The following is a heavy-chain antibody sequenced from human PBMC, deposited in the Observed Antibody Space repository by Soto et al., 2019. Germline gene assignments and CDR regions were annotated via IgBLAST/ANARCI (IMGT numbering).Heavy chain of an antibody. J-gene: IGHJ6*03. Sequence: PGGSLRLSCAASGFTFSDYYMSWIRQAPGKGLEWVSYISSSGSTIYYADSVKGRFTISRDNAKNSLYLQMNSLRAEDTAVYYCARECKATHYYYYMDVWGKGTTVTVSS. CDR1: GFTFSDYY. D-gene: IGHD5-12*01. CDR2: ISSSGSTI. CDR3: ARECKATHYYYYMDV. V-gene: IGHV3-11*01.